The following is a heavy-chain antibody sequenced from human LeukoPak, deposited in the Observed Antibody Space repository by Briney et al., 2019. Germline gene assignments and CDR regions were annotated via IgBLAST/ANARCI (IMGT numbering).Heavy chain of an antibody. J-gene: IGHJ3*02. CDR3: ARDNLAGQFDAFDI. CDR2: ISGSGSTI. V-gene: IGHV3-11*04. D-gene: IGHD6-19*01. CDR1: GFTFDDYG. Sequence: GGSLRLSCAASGFTFDDYGMSWVRQAPGKGLEGVSAISGSGSTIYYADSVKGRFTISRDNAKNSLYLQMNSLRAEDTAVYYCARDNLAGQFDAFDIWGQGTMVTVSS.